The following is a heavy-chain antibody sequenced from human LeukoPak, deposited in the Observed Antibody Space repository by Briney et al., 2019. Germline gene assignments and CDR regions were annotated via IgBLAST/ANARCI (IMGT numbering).Heavy chain of an antibody. D-gene: IGHD2-2*02. CDR2: ISYDGSRK. CDR3: ARDELPAAILGWFDP. CDR1: GFTFSNYA. Sequence: GGSLRLSCAASGFTFSNYAMHWVRQAPGKGLEWVAVISYDGSRKYYSDSVKGRLTISRDNSKNTLYLQMNSLRAEDTAVYYCARDELPAAILGWFDPWGQGTLVTVSS. V-gene: IGHV3-30*04. J-gene: IGHJ5*02.